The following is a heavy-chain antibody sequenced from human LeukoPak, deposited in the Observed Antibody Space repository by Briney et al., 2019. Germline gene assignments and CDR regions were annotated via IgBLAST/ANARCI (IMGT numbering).Heavy chain of an antibody. CDR3: AREGITGTPDAFDI. CDR1: GFTFSDYY. V-gene: IGHV3-11*04. Sequence: GGSLRLSCAASGFTFSDYYMSWIRQAPGKGLEWVSYISSSGSTIYYADSVKGRFTISRDNAKNSLYLQMNSLRAEDTAVYYCAREGITGTPDAFDIWGQGTMVTVSS. D-gene: IGHD1-20*01. J-gene: IGHJ3*02. CDR2: ISSSGSTI.